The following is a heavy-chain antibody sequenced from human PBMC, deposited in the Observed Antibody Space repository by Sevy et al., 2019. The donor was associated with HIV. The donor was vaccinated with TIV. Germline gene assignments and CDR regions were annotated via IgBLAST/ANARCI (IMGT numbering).Heavy chain of an antibody. CDR1: GGSISSSSYY. Sequence: SETLSLTCTVSGGSISSSSYYWGWIRQPPGKGLEWIGSIYYSGSTYYNPSLKSRVTISVDTSKNQFSLKLSSVTAADTAVYYCARRIPGIGEYFDLWGRGTLVTVSS. D-gene: IGHD3-10*01. J-gene: IGHJ2*01. CDR2: IYYSGST. V-gene: IGHV4-39*01. CDR3: ARRIPGIGEYFDL.